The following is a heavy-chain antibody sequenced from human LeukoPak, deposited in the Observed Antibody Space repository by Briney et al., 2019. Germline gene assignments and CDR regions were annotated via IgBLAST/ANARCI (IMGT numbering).Heavy chain of an antibody. CDR3: ARAGYSYGTGYYFDY. CDR1: GGSISSYY. D-gene: IGHD5-18*01. J-gene: IGHJ4*02. Sequence: SETLSLTCTVSGGSISSYYWSWIRLPPGKGLEWIGYIYNTAATYYNPSLKSRVTISLDTSKNQFSLKLSSVTAADAAVYYCARAGYSYGTGYYFDYWGQGAPVTVSS. V-gene: IGHV4-59*01. CDR2: IYNTAAT.